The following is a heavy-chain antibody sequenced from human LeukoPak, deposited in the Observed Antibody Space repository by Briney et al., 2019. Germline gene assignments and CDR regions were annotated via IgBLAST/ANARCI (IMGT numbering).Heavy chain of an antibody. CDR3: ATGDGDSRYYFDS. CDR1: GFSLSRYW. Sequence: PGGSLRLSCTASGFSLSRYWMHWVRQAPGKGLVWVSRINSDGSSTNYADSVKGRFTISRDNAKNTLFLEMNSLRAEDTAVYYCATGDGDSRYYFDSWGQRTQVTVSS. J-gene: IGHJ4*02. V-gene: IGHV3-74*01. CDR2: INSDGSST. D-gene: IGHD4-17*01.